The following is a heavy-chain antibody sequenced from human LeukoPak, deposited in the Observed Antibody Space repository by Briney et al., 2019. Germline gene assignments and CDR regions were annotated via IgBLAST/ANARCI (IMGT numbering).Heavy chain of an antibody. V-gene: IGHV4-59*01. CDR2: IYHSGST. CDR1: GGSISSYY. Sequence: SETLSLTCTVSGGSISSYYWSWIRQPPGKGLEWIGYIYHSGSTNYNPSLKSRATISEDTSKNQFSLKLSSVTAADTAVYYCARTYGSGSYDFDPWGQGTLVTVSS. CDR3: ARTYGSGSYDFDP. D-gene: IGHD3-10*01. J-gene: IGHJ5*02.